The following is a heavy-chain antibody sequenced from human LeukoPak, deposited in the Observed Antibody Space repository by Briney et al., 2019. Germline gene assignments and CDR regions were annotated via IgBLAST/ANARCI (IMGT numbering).Heavy chain of an antibody. CDR2: IYYSGST. CDR1: GGSISSYY. V-gene: IGHV4-59*01. J-gene: IGHJ5*02. D-gene: IGHD3-10*01. CDR3: ARVLLRGPYNWFDP. Sequence: PSETLSLTCTVSGGSISSYYWSWIRQPPGKGLEWIGYIYYSGSTNYNPSLKSRVTISVDTSKNQFSLKLSSVAAADPAVYYCARVLLRGPYNWFDPWGQGTLVTVSS.